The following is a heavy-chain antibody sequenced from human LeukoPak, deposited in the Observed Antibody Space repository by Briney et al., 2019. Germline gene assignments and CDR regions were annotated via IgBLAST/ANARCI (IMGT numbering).Heavy chain of an antibody. D-gene: IGHD3-16*01. J-gene: IGHJ6*03. CDR1: GGSISSSSYY. Sequence: SETLSLTCTVSGGSISSSSYYWGWIRQPPGKGLEWVGSISYIGSTYYNPSLESRVTISVDTSKNQFSLKLTSVTAADTTVYYCARIPFGGYHYYCMDVWGNGTTVTVSS. CDR3: ARIPFGGYHYYCMDV. CDR2: ISYIGST. V-gene: IGHV4-39*01.